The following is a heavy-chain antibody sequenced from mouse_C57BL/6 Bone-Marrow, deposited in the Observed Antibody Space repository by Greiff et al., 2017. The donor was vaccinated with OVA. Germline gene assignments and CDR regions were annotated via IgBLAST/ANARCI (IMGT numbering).Heavy chain of an antibody. D-gene: IGHD4-1*01. CDR2: INPGSGGT. V-gene: IGHV1-54*01. CDR1: GYAFTNYL. Sequence: QVQLQQSGAELVRPGTSVKVSCKASGYAFTNYLIEWVKQRPGQGLEWIGVINPGSGGTNYNEKFKGKATLTANKSSSTAYMQLRSLTSEDSAVYFCARLGGHFAYWGQGTLVTVSA. CDR3: ARLGGHFAY. J-gene: IGHJ3*01.